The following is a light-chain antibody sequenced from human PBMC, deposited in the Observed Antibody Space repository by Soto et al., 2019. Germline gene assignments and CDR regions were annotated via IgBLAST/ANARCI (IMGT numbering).Light chain of an antibody. CDR3: QQYNTYSVT. J-gene: IGKJ1*01. CDR1: QRISSW. Sequence: DIQMTQSPSTLSASVGDRVTITCRASQRISSWLAWYQQKPGKAPNLLIYDASSLESGVPSRFSGSGSGTEFTLTISSLQPDDFATYYCQQYNTYSVTFGQGTKGDIK. CDR2: DAS. V-gene: IGKV1-5*01.